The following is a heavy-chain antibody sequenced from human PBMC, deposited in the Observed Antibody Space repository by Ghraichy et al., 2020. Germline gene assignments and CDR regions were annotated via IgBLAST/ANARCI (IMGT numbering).Heavy chain of an antibody. D-gene: IGHD2-2*01. J-gene: IGHJ3*02. V-gene: IGHV3-23*01. CDR2: ISNSGDRT. Sequence: GGSLRLSCAASGFTFSNYVMSWVRQAPGKGLECVSVISNSGDRTHYADSVKGRFTISRDNSKNTLYVQMNSLRAEDTAVYYCAKIKGYCSSTKCMGAFDIWGQGTMVTVSS. CDR1: GFTFSNYV. CDR3: AKIKGYCSSTKCMGAFDI.